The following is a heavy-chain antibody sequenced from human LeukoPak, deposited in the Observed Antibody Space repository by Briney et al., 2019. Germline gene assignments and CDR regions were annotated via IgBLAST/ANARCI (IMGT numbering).Heavy chain of an antibody. D-gene: IGHD5-24*01. CDR1: GGSISSSSYY. V-gene: IGHV4-39*07. J-gene: IGHJ4*02. CDR2: IYYSGST. CDR3: ARDSPGGDGYSQFDY. Sequence: SETLSLTCTVSGGSISSSSYYWGWIRQPPGKGLEWIGSIYYSGSTYYNPSLKSRVTISVDTSKNQFSLKLSSVTAADTAVYYCARDSPGGDGYSQFDYWGQGTLVTVSS.